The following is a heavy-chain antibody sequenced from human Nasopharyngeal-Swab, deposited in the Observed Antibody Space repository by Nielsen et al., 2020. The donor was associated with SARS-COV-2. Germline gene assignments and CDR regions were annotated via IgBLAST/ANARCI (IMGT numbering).Heavy chain of an antibody. Sequence: GSVKVCCNASGYTFTSYYMPWVRQAPGQGLEWMGIINPSGGSTSYAQKFQGRVTMTRDTSTSTVYMELSSLRSEDTAVYYCARTYGSGSYMDVWGKGTTVTVSS. CDR1: GYTFTSYY. J-gene: IGHJ6*03. D-gene: IGHD3-10*01. CDR2: INPSGGST. V-gene: IGHV1-46*01. CDR3: ARTYGSGSYMDV.